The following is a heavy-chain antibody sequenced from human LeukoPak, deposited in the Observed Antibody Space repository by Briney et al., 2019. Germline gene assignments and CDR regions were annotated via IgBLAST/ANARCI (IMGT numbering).Heavy chain of an antibody. CDR2: IYYSGST. CDR1: GGSISSGGYY. J-gene: IGHJ4*02. D-gene: IGHD3-10*01. Sequence: SETLSLTCTVSGGSISSGGYYWSWIRQHPGKGLEWVGYIYYSGSTYYNPSLKSRVTISVDTSKNQFSLKLSSVTAADTAVYYCARDRMVRGVIITGFDYWGQGTLVTVSS. V-gene: IGHV4-31*03. CDR3: ARDRMVRGVIITGFDY.